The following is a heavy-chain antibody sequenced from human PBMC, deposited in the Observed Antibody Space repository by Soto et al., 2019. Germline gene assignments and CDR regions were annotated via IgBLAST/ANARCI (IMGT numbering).Heavy chain of an antibody. CDR3: ARDKDRLQLGGNYYYILDV. Sequence: SVKVSCKASGGTFRTSAISWVRQAPGQGLEWVGGIMPVFRRPKYAQNFQGRVTITADESTSTAYMELSSLKSDDTAVYYCARDKDRLQLGGNYYYILDVWGQGTAVTVS. V-gene: IGHV1-69*13. CDR1: GGTFRTSA. CDR2: IMPVFRRP. D-gene: IGHD1-1*01. J-gene: IGHJ6*02.